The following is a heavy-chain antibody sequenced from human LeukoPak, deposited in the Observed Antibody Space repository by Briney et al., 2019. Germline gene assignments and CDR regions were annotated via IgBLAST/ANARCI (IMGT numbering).Heavy chain of an antibody. CDR3: AGHARVDKFDF. CDR1: GLTISSYH. D-gene: IGHD3-3*01. V-gene: IGHV4-59*08. CDR2: IYYSGSI. Sequence: PSETLSLTCSVPGLTISSYHWSWLRQPPGQGLEGVGDIYYSGSINSNPSLKSANYKATPKTRTTLAVDPTKNPSSPNLSSLSAADPPVYYCAGHARVDKFDFWGEGTLVTVSS. J-gene: IGHJ4*02.